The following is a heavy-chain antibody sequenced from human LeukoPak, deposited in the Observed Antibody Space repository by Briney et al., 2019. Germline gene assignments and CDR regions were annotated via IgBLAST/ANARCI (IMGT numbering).Heavy chain of an antibody. CDR3: ARDGDGMVRGAIDY. Sequence: GSLRLSCAASGFTFSSYSMNWVRQAPGKGLEWVSSISSSSSYIYYADSVKGRFTISRDNAKNSLYLQMNSLRAEDTAVYYCARDGDGMVRGAIDYWGQGTLVTVSS. CDR2: ISSSSSYI. J-gene: IGHJ4*02. V-gene: IGHV3-21*01. CDR1: GFTFSSYS. D-gene: IGHD3-10*01.